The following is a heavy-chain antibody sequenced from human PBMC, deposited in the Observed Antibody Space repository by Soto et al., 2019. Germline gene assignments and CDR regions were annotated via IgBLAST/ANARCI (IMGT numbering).Heavy chain of an antibody. CDR2: ISYDSDTI. V-gene: IGHV3-48*02. CDR1: GFTFGTYS. D-gene: IGHD3-3*01. J-gene: IGHJ6*02. Sequence: GGSLRLSCAGSGFTFGTYSMNWVRQAAGKGLEWIAYISYDSDTIQYADSVKGRSTISRDNAKNSLYLQMNSLRDEDTAVYYCARLYYDYVGGQGTTVTVSS. CDR3: ARLYYDYV.